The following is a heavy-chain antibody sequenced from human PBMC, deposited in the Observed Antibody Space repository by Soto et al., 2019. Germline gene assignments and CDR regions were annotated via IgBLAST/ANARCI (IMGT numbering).Heavy chain of an antibody. CDR2: IYPGGSDT. CDR3: ARHLEMAATDS. CDR1: GYSFTSHW. D-gene: IGHD6-19*01. J-gene: IGHJ4*02. V-gene: IGHV5-51*01. Sequence: GESLKISCKVSGYSFTSHWIGWVRQMPGKDLEWMGIIYPGGSDTRYSPSFEGQVTISADKSISTAYLQWSSLKASDTAMYYCARHLEMAATDSWGQGTLVTVSS.